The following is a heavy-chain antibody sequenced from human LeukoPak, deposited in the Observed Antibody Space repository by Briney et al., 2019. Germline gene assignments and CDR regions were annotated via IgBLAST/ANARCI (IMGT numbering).Heavy chain of an antibody. D-gene: IGHD3-16*01. Sequence: GGSLRLSCAASGFTFTRYWMHWVRQAPGQGLVWVSRVNPDGSSTIYGDSVKGRFTSSRDNAKNTLYLQMNSLRAEDTAVYYCARGGSYGDYWGQGILVTVSS. J-gene: IGHJ4*02. CDR3: ARGGSYGDY. CDR2: VNPDGSST. V-gene: IGHV3-74*01. CDR1: GFTFTRYW.